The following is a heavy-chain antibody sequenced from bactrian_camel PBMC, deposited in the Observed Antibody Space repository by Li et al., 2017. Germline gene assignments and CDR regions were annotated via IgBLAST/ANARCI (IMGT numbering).Heavy chain of an antibody. V-gene: IGHV3S1*01. CDR2: MHTGGGVP. Sequence: HVQLVESGGGSVQAGGSLTLSCVASEYTREYCMGWSRQAPGKEREGVARMHTGGGVPYYADSVKGRFTISRDKVKNTLYLQMDSLQPEDSAVYYCAAADRDTGSWCSSASRNYVHWGQGTQVTVS. CDR3: AAADRDTGSWCSSASRNYVH. J-gene: IGHJ4*01. D-gene: IGHD6*01. CDR1: EYTREYC.